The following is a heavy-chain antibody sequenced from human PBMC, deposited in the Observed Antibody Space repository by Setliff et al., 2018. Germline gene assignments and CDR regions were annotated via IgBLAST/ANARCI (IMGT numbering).Heavy chain of an antibody. CDR3: ARASYGWGSHYKIKWFDP. CDR2: ISHSGST. CDR1: GVSISNYY. J-gene: IGHJ5*02. V-gene: IGHV4-59*08. Sequence: PSETLSLTCNVSGVSISNYYWSWTRQPPGRGLEWIGIISHSGSTDYNPSLKSRVTISLDKSRNQFSLHLNSVTASDTAVYYCARASYGWGSHYKIKWFDPWGQGTLVTVSS. D-gene: IGHD3-10*01.